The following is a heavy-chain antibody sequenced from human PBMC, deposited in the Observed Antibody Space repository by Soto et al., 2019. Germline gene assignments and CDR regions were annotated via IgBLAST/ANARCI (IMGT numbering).Heavy chain of an antibody. Sequence: QVQLVESGGGLVKPGGSLRLSCAASGFTFSDYYMSWIRQAPGKGLEWVSYISSSSSYTNYADSVKGRFTISRDNAKNSLYLQMNSLRAEDTAVYYCARDTSWCSGGSCPPHTSYCFDYWGQGTLVTVSS. V-gene: IGHV3-11*05. CDR1: GFTFSDYY. CDR3: ARDTSWCSGGSCPPHTSYCFDY. CDR2: ISSSSSYT. D-gene: IGHD2-15*01. J-gene: IGHJ4*02.